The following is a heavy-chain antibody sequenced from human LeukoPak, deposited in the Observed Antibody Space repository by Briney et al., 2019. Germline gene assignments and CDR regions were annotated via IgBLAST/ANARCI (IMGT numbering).Heavy chain of an antibody. CDR3: AREGGIAAAVDY. J-gene: IGHJ4*02. V-gene: IGHV1-69*05. D-gene: IGHD6-13*01. CDR1: GGTFSSYA. CDR2: IIPILGTA. Sequence: SVKVSCKASGGTFSSYAISWVRQAPGQGLEWMGRIIPILGTANYAQKFQGRVTITTDESTSTAYMELSSLRSEDTAVYNCAREGGIAAAVDYWGQGTLVTVSS.